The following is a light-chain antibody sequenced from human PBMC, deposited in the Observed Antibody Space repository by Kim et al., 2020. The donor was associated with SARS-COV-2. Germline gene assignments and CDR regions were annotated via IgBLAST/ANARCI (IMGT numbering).Light chain of an antibody. Sequence: DNLLTQSPSFLSASVGDRVTITCRASRDISSYLAWYQQKPGKAPKLLIYAASTLQTGVPSRFSGSESGTEFTLTISSLQPEDFAAYYCQQLSSYPRTFGGGTKVDIK. CDR3: QQLSSYPRT. V-gene: IGKV1-9*01. CDR1: RDISSY. J-gene: IGKJ4*01. CDR2: AAS.